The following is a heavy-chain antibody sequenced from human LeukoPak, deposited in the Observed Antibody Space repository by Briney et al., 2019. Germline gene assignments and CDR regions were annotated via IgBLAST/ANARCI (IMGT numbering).Heavy chain of an antibody. CDR2: INHSGST. CDR3: ARGYDSSGYYH. Sequence: SETLSLTRAVYGGSFSGYYWSWIRHPPGKGLEWIGQINHSGSTNYNPSLKSRVTISVDTSKNQFSLKLSSVTAADTAVYYCARGYDSSGYYHWGQGTLVTVSS. CDR1: GGSFSGYY. J-gene: IGHJ5*02. D-gene: IGHD3-22*01. V-gene: IGHV4-34*01.